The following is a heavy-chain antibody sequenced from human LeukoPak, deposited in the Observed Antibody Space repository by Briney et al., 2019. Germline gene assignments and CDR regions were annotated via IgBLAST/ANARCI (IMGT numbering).Heavy chain of an antibody. CDR1: GYTFTGYY. CDR2: INPNSGGT. V-gene: IGHV1-2*02. Sequence: GASVKVSCKASGYTFTGYYMHWVRQAPGQGLEWMGWINPNSGGTNYAQKFQGRVTTTRDTSISTAYMELSRLRSDDTAVYYCARVYGSSWYSDFDYWGQGTLVTVSS. CDR3: ARVYGSSWYSDFDY. D-gene: IGHD6-13*01. J-gene: IGHJ4*02.